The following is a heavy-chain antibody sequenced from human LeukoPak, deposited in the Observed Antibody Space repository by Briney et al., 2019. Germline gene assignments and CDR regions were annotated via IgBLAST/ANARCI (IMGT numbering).Heavy chain of an antibody. CDR1: GYSFSTYW. CDR3: ARRDDYGDYYFDY. J-gene: IGHJ4*02. Sequence: GESLKISCKGSGYSFSTYWIGWVRQMPGKGLEWMGIIYPADSHTRYSPSFQGQVTISADKSITTAYLQWSGLKASDTAMYYCARRDDYGDYYFDYWGQGTLVTVSS. V-gene: IGHV5-51*01. CDR2: IYPADSHT. D-gene: IGHD4-17*01.